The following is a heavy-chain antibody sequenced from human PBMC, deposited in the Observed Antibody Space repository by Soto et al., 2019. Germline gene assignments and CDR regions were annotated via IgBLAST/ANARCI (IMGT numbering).Heavy chain of an antibody. D-gene: IGHD1-20*01. V-gene: IGHV4-31*03. J-gene: IGHJ4*02. CDR2: IYCSGST. CDR3: ARGGMRQPLDY. CDR1: GGSISSGGYY. Sequence: SETLSLTCTVSGGSISSGGYYWSWIRQHPGKGLEWIGYIYCSGSTYYNPSLKSRVTISVDTSKNQFSLKLSSVTAADTAVYYCARGGMRQPLDYWGQGTLVTVSS.